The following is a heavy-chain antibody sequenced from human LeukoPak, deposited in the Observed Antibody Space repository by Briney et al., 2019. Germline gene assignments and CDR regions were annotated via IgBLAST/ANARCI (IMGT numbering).Heavy chain of an antibody. CDR2: ISGSGGRK. J-gene: IGHJ4*02. D-gene: IGHD6-13*01. Sequence: PGASLILSCASSGFSFSSYAMCWVRPPAGKVLEWVSIISGSGGRKYYADSVKGRFTISGDNSKNTLYLQMNSLRAEDTAVYYCAKDWAIGYSSSWYGYWGQGALVTVSS. CDR1: GFSFSSYA. CDR3: AKDWAIGYSSSWYGY. V-gene: IGHV3-23*01.